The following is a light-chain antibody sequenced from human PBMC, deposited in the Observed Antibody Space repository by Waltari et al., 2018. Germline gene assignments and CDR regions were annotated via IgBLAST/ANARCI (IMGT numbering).Light chain of an antibody. V-gene: IGLV2-23*02. CDR1: SREVGGYNY. J-gene: IGLJ2*01. CDR2: DVS. Sequence: QSALTQPAAVSGSHGQWLTTSCTGTSREVGGYNYVFWYQQHPGKAPKLMIYDVSKRPSGVSNRFSGSKSGNTASLTISGLQAEDEADYYCCSYAGSSTLVFGGGTKLTVL. CDR3: CSYAGSSTLV.